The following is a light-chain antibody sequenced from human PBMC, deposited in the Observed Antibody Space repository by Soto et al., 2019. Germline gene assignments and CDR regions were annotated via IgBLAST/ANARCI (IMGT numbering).Light chain of an antibody. CDR1: QTISSW. Sequence: DIRMTQTPSTVSAYVGDSVTITCRASQTISSWLAWYQQKPGKAPKLLIYAASSLQSGVPSRFSGSGSETDFTLTISSLQPEDFATYSCQQSYSTTWTFGQGTKV. CDR3: QQSYSTTWT. V-gene: IGKV1-39*01. J-gene: IGKJ1*01. CDR2: AAS.